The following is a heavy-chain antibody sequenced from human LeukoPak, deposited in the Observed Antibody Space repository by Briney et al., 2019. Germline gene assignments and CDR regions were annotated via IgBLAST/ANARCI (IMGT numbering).Heavy chain of an antibody. V-gene: IGHV1-46*01. D-gene: IGHD4-17*01. J-gene: IGHJ5*02. Sequence: ASVKVSCKASGYTFTTYYIHWVRQAPGQGLEWMGIINPSGGSTSYAQKVQGRVTMTTDTSTSTVYMEVSSLRSEDTALYYCARGDFGVHSWGQGSLVTVSS. CDR2: INPSGGST. CDR3: ARGDFGVHS. CDR1: GYTFTTYY.